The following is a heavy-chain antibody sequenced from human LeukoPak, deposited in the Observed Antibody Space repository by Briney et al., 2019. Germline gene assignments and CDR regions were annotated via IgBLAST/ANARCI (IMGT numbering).Heavy chain of an antibody. D-gene: IGHD3-10*01. J-gene: IGHJ4*02. Sequence: GGSLRLSCSASGFNFATYWMNWVRQAPGKGLEWVANIKPDGSEEDYVDSVKGRFTISRDNSKNTLYLQMNSLRAEDTAVYYCAKDLAELLWFGELSDWGQGTLVTVSS. V-gene: IGHV3-7*01. CDR1: GFNFATYW. CDR3: AKDLAELLWFGELSD. CDR2: IKPDGSEE.